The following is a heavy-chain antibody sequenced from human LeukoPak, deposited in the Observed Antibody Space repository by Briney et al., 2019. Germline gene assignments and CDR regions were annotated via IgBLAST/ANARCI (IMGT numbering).Heavy chain of an antibody. J-gene: IGHJ4*02. CDR3: ARSKALRLDDIYY. Sequence: APVKVSCKASGGTFSSYAISWVRQAPGQGLEWMGGIVPIFGTANYAQKFQGRVTITADESTSTAYMELSSLRSEDTAVYYCARSKALRLDDIYYWGQGTLVTVSS. D-gene: IGHD3-9*01. V-gene: IGHV1-69*13. CDR2: IVPIFGTA. CDR1: GGTFSSYA.